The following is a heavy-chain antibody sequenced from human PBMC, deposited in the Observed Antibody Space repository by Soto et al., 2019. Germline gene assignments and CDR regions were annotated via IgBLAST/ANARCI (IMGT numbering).Heavy chain of an antibody. CDR3: AKDRGEVSGSYQWPSDI. CDR1: GFTFSSYA. J-gene: IGHJ3*02. Sequence: QLGGSLRLSCAASGFTFSSYAMSWVRQAPGKGLEWVSAISGSGGSTYYADSVKGRFTISRDNSKNTLYLQMNSLRAEDTAVYYCAKDRGEVSGSYQWPSDIWGQGTMVTVSS. D-gene: IGHD1-26*01. V-gene: IGHV3-23*01. CDR2: ISGSGGST.